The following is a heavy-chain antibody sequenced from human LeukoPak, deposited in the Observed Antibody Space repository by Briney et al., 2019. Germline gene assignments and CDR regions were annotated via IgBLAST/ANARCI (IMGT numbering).Heavy chain of an antibody. CDR2: IYYSGST. Sequence: SETLSLTCSVSGGSIRSYYWSWIRQPPGKGLEWIGYIYYSGSTNYNPSLKSRVTISVDTSQNQFSLKLSSVTAADTAVYYCARGVTIFGVGDYWGQGTLVTVSS. CDR1: GGSIRSYY. V-gene: IGHV4-59*08. J-gene: IGHJ4*02. CDR3: ARGVTIFGVGDY. D-gene: IGHD3-3*01.